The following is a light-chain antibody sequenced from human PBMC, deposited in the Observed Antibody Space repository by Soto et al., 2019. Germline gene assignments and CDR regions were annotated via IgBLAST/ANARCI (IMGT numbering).Light chain of an antibody. V-gene: IGKV3-15*01. CDR1: QSVSSY. J-gene: IGKJ5*01. CDR3: QQYKSWPPIT. CDR2: GAS. Sequence: EIVMTQSPGTLSLSPGERATLSCRASQSVSSYLAWYQQKPGQAPRLLIYGASTRATDIPPRFSGSGSGTEFTLTISSLQSEDYAVYYCQQYKSWPPITFGQGTRLEIK.